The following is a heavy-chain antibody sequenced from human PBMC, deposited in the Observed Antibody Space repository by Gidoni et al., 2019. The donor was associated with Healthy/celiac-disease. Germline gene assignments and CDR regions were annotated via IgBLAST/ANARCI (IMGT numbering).Heavy chain of an antibody. D-gene: IGHD4-4*01. CDR1: GFTFSSYA. CDR3: ARGDFGLQYYYYGMDV. CDR2: ISYDGRNK. J-gene: IGHJ6*02. V-gene: IGHV3-30*04. Sequence: QVQLVESGGGVVQPGRSLRLSCSASGFTFSSYAMHWVRQAPGKGLEWVAVISYDGRNKYYADSVKGRFTISRDNSKNTLYLQMNSLRAEDTAVYYCARGDFGLQYYYYGMDVWGQGTTVTVSS.